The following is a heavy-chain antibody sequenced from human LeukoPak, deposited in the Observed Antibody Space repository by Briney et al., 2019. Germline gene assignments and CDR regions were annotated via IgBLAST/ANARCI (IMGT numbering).Heavy chain of an antibody. Sequence: SETLSLTCTVSGASISNYYWSWIRQPPGKGLEWIGYIYYSGSTNYNPSLKSRVTISVDTSKNQFSLKLSSVTAADTAVYYCARVPWSSWYSYWGQGTLVTVSS. V-gene: IGHV4-59*12. CDR1: GASISNYY. CDR3: ARVPWSSWYSY. J-gene: IGHJ4*02. D-gene: IGHD6-13*01. CDR2: IYYSGST.